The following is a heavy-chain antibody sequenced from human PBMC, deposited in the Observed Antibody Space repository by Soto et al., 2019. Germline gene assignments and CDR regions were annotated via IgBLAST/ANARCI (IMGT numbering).Heavy chain of an antibody. Sequence: SETLSLTCAVYGGSVNGYYCNWIRQPPWKGLEWIGEINHTGVTHYNPSLKSRVTMSVDTSKNQFSLRLSSVTAADTAIYYCATRITVFGLLIPPFDPWGQGTQVTVSS. J-gene: IGHJ5*02. CDR1: GGSVNGYY. CDR2: INHTGVT. V-gene: IGHV4-34*01. D-gene: IGHD3-3*01. CDR3: ATRITVFGLLIPPFDP.